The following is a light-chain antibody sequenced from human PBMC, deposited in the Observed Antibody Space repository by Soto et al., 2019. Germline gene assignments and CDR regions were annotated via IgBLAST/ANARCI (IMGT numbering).Light chain of an antibody. CDR2: DVS. J-gene: IGLJ1*01. CDR1: SSDVGGYNY. Sequence: QSVLTQPASVSGSPGQSITISCNGTSSDVGGYNYVSWYQQHPGKAPKLMIYDVSNRPSGVSNRFSGSKSGNTASLTISGLQAEDEADYYCSSYTSSSTVFGTGTKLTVL. CDR3: SSYTSSSTV. V-gene: IGLV2-14*01.